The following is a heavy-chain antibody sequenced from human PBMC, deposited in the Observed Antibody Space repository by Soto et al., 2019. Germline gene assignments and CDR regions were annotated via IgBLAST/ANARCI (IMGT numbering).Heavy chain of an antibody. CDR1: GGAFMSQA. Sequence: QVQLVQSGAEVKNPGSSVKVSCKASGGAFMSQAISWGRQAPGQGPEWMGGIIPFSGTVTYTQRFQGRLTLTADEPTKTAYMELSSLRSEDTAVYYCARWRYDSYAGFFGMDVWGQGTTGTVS. V-gene: IGHV1-69*01. CDR2: IIPFSGTV. D-gene: IGHD3-22*01. CDR3: ARWRYDSYAGFFGMDV. J-gene: IGHJ6*02.